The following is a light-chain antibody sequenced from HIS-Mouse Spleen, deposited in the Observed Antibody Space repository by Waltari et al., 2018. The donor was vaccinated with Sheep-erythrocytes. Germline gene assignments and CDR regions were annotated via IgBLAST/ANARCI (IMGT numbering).Light chain of an antibody. CDR1: SSDVGGYNY. J-gene: IGLJ1*01. V-gene: IGLV2-11*01. Sequence: QSALTQPRSVSGSPGQSVTISCTGTSSDVGGYNYVSWYQQHPGKAPKLMIYDVSKRPPGVPDRFSGSKSGNTASLTISGLQAEDEADYSCCTYAGSYNHVFATGTKVTVL. CDR3: CTYAGSYNHV. CDR2: DVS.